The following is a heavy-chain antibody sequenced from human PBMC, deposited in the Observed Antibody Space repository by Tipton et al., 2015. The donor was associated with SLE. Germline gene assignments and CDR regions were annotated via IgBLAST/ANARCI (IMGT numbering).Heavy chain of an antibody. CDR2: IYYSGST. D-gene: IGHD1-26*01. V-gene: IGHV4-59*08. CDR3: ARILSGYFDY. J-gene: IGHJ4*02. Sequence: TLSLTCTVSGGSISSYYWSWIRQPPGKGLEWIGYIYYSGSTNYNPSLKSRVTISVDTSKNQFSLNLSSVTAADTAVYYCARILSGYFDYWGQGTLVTVSS. CDR1: GGSISSYY.